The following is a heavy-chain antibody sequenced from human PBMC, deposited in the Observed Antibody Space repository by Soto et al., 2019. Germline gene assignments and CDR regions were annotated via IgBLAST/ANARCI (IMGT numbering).Heavy chain of an antibody. D-gene: IGHD3-9*01. V-gene: IGHV5-51*01. CDR2: IYPGDSDT. CDR1: GYSFTSYW. Sequence: PGESLKISCKGSGYSFTSYWIGWVRQMPGKGLEWMGIIYPGDSDTRYSPSFQGQVTISADKSISTAYLQWSSLKASDTAMYYCARHSYDILTGYYGAFDIWGQGTMVTVSS. J-gene: IGHJ3*02. CDR3: ARHSYDILTGYYGAFDI.